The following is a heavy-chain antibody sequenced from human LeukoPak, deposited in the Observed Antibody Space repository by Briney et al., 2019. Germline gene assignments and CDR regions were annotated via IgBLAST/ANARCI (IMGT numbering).Heavy chain of an antibody. Sequence: PGGSLRLSCAASGLTFSSYGMHWVRQAPGKGLEWVAVIWYDGSNKYYADSVKGRFTISRDNSKNALYLQMNSLRAEDTAVYYCARGAGQQLVHWFDPWGQGTLVTVSS. J-gene: IGHJ5*02. CDR2: IWYDGSNK. CDR1: GLTFSSYG. D-gene: IGHD6-13*01. V-gene: IGHV3-33*01. CDR3: ARGAGQQLVHWFDP.